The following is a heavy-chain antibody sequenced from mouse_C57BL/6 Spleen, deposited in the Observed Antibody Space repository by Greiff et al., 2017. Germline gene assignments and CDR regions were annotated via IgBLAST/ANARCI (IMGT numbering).Heavy chain of an antibody. CDR2: ISNGGGST. CDR1: GFTFSDYY. J-gene: IGHJ4*01. D-gene: IGHD2-4*01. Sequence: EVMLVESGGGLVQPGGSLKLSCAASGFTFSDYYMYWVRQTPGKRLEWVAYISNGGGSTYYPDTVKGRFTISRDNAKNTLYLQMSRLKSEDTAMYYCASVCYDYDGDYWGQGTSVTVSS. V-gene: IGHV5-12*01. CDR3: ASVCYDYDGDY.